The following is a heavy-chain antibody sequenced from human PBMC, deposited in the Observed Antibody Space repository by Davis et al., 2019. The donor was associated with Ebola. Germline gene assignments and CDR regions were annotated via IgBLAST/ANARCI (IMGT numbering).Heavy chain of an antibody. J-gene: IGHJ4*02. CDR3: ARAQFPTTSDH. Sequence: SVNVSRKASGYTFTSYGICWVRQPPGQGLEWMGWINPHNGNTNYAQNVPGRVTMTTDTSTSTAYMEVGILRSDDTAVYYCARAQFPTTSDHWGQGTLVTVSS. V-gene: IGHV1-18*01. D-gene: IGHD1-1*01. CDR2: INPHNGNT. CDR1: GYTFTSYG.